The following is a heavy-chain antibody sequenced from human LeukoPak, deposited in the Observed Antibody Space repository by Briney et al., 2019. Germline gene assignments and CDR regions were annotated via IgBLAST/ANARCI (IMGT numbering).Heavy chain of an antibody. V-gene: IGHV3-30*04. Sequence: GGSLRLSCAASGFTFSSYAMHWVRQAPGKGLEGVAVISYDGSNKYYADSVKGRFTISRDNSKNTLYLQMNSLRAEDTAVYYCARAQGLVQTPNFDYWGQGTLVTVSS. D-gene: IGHD6-19*01. CDR2: ISYDGSNK. J-gene: IGHJ4*02. CDR1: GFTFSSYA. CDR3: ARAQGLVQTPNFDY.